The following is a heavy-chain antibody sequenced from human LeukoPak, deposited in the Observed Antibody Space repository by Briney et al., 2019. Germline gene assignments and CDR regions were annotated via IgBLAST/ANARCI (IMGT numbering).Heavy chain of an antibody. D-gene: IGHD4-17*01. J-gene: IGHJ4*02. CDR2: IYYSGST. CDR3: ASGRRDYGDWGLFRDY. Sequence: SETLSLTCTVSGGSISSYYWSWIRQPPGKGLEWIGYIYYSGSTNYNPSLKSRVTISVDTSKNQFSLKLTSVTAADTAVYYCASGRRDYGDWGLFRDYSGQGTLVTVSS. V-gene: IGHV4-59*01. CDR1: GGSISSYY.